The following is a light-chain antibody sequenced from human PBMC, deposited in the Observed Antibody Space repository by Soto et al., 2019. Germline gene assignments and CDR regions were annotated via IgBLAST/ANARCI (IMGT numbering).Light chain of an antibody. CDR1: SSDVGSYNF. V-gene: IGLV2-11*01. CDR3: CSYPGSHTWV. Sequence: QSALTQPASVSGSPGQSITISCTGTSSDVGSYNFVSWYQQLPGKAPKLMIYDVSKRPSGVPDRFSGSKSGNTASLTISGLQAEDEADYYCCSYPGSHTWVFGGGTKLTVL. J-gene: IGLJ3*02. CDR2: DVS.